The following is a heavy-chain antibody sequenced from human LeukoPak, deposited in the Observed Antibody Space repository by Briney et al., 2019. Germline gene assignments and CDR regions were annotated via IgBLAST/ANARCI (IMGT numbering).Heavy chain of an antibody. Sequence: GGSLRLSCAASGFTFSSYAMHWVRQAPGKGLEWVAVISYDGSNKYYADSVKGRFTISRDNSKNTLYLQMNSLRAEDTAVYYCAREAYSGYDLGDAFDIWGQGTMVTVSS. CDR2: ISYDGSNK. V-gene: IGHV3-30-3*01. CDR1: GFTFSSYA. D-gene: IGHD5-12*01. J-gene: IGHJ3*02. CDR3: AREAYSGYDLGDAFDI.